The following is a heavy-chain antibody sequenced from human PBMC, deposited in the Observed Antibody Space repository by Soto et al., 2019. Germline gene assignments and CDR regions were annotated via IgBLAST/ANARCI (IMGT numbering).Heavy chain of an antibody. V-gene: IGHV3-30*03. CDR2: ISYDGSNK. J-gene: IGHJ6*02. CDR3: APREGSYGMDV. CDR1: GFTFSSFG. D-gene: IGHD1-26*01. Sequence: VQLVESGGGLVQPGGSLRLSCAASGFTFSSFGMHWVRQAPGKGLEWVAVISYDGSNKYYADSVKGRFTISRDNSKNTLYLQMNSLRAEDTAVYYCAPREGSYGMDVWGQGTTVTVSS.